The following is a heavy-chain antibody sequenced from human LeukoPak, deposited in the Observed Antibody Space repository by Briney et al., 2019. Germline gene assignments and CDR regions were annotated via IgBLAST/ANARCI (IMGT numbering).Heavy chain of an antibody. CDR3: ARGASPFDY. V-gene: IGHV5-51*01. J-gene: IGHJ4*02. CDR2: IYPGDSNT. CDR1: GYSFTSNW. Sequence: GESLKISCKGSGYSFTSNWIGWVRQMPGEGLEWMGIIYPGDSNTRYSPSFQGHVTISADKSIDTAYLQWSSLKASDTAMYYCARGASPFDYWGQGTLVTVSS.